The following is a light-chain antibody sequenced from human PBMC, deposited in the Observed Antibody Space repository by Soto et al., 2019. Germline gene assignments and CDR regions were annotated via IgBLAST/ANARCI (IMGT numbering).Light chain of an antibody. Sequence: EIVLTQSPATLSLSPVERATLSCMASQSVSSYLAWYQQKPGQAPRLLIYDASNRATGIPARFSGAGSGTDFTLTISRLEPEDFAVYYCQQYGSSPRTFGQGTKVDIK. CDR2: DAS. CDR3: QQYGSSPRT. CDR1: QSVSSY. J-gene: IGKJ1*01. V-gene: IGKV3-11*01.